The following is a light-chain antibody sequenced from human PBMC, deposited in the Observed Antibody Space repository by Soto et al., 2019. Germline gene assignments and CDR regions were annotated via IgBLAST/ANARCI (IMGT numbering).Light chain of an antibody. CDR3: EQYNSYQLT. CDR1: QSISSW. CDR2: KAS. J-gene: IGKJ4*01. Sequence: DIQMTQSPSTLSASVGDRVTITCRASQSISSWLAWYQQKPGKAPNLLIYKASSLESGVPSRFSCSGSGTECTLTVCSLQPEDFATYYFEQYNSYQLTFGGGTEFEIK. V-gene: IGKV1-5*03.